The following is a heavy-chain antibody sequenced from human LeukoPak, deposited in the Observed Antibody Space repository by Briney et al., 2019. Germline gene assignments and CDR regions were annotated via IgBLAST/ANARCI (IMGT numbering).Heavy chain of an antibody. CDR2: ISYDGSNK. CDR1: GFTFSSNG. J-gene: IGHJ6*03. Sequence: QPGGSLRLSCVASGFTFSSNGMHWVRQAPGKGLEWVAVISYDGSNKYYADSVKGRFTISRDNSKNTLYLQMNSLRAEDTAVYYCARDPPAAMKGGYYYYYMDVWGKGTTVTVSS. V-gene: IGHV3-30*19. D-gene: IGHD2-2*01. CDR3: ARDPPAAMKGGYYYYYMDV.